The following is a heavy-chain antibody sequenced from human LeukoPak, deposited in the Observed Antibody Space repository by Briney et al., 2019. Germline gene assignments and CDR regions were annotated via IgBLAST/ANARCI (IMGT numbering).Heavy chain of an antibody. D-gene: IGHD2-15*01. CDR3: ARPACSGGSCYYTYYFDY. CDR1: GYTFTSYD. CDR2: MNPNSGNT. Sequence: SVKVSCKASGYTFTSYDINWVRQATGQGLGWMGWMNPNSGNTGYAQKFQGRVTMTRNTSISTAYMELGSLRSEDTAVYYCARPACSGGSCYYTYYFDYWGQGTLVTVSS. V-gene: IGHV1-8*01. J-gene: IGHJ4*02.